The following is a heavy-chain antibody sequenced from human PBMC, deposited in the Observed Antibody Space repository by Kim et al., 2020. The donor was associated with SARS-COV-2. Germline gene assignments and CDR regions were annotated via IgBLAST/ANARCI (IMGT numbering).Heavy chain of an antibody. D-gene: IGHD3-3*01. Sequence: GGSLRLSCAASGFTFSDYYMSGIRQAPGKGLEWVSYISSSSSYTKYADSVKGRFTISRDNAKNSLYLQMNSLRAEDTAVYYCARERLTTIFGVVINDAFDIWGQGTMVTVSS. CDR2: ISSSSSYT. CDR1: GFTFSDYY. V-gene: IGHV3-11*05. CDR3: ARERLTTIFGVVINDAFDI. J-gene: IGHJ3*02.